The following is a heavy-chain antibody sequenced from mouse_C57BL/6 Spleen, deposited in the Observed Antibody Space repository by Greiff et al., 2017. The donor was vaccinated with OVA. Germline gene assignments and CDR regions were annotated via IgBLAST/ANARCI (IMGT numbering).Heavy chain of an antibody. J-gene: IGHJ3*01. CDR2: IDPSDSYT. D-gene: IGHD1-1*01. CDR3: ARGLTTVVAQEFAY. Sequence: QVQLQQPGAELVKPGASVKLSCKASGYTFTSYWMQWVKQRPGQGLEWIGEIDPSDSYTNYNQKFKGKATLTVDTSSSTAYMQLSSLTSEDSAVYYCARGLTTVVAQEFAYWGQGTLVTVSA. CDR1: GYTFTSYW. V-gene: IGHV1-50*01.